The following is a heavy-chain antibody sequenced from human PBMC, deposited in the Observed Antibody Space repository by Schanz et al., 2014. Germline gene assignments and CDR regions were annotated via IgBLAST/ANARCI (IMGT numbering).Heavy chain of an antibody. CDR3: ARVKYCTITRCYRTETEGIYYMDV. CDR2: INTGGDST. D-gene: IGHD2-2*01. Sequence: EVQLLESGGGLVQPGGSLRLSCASSGFSFTTYAMAWVRQAPGKGLEWVSSINTGGDSTYYADSVKGRFTISRDNSKNTLFLQMSSLRAEDTAVYYCARVKYCTITRCYRTETEGIYYMDVWGKGTTVTVSS. J-gene: IGHJ6*03. V-gene: IGHV3-23*01. CDR1: GFSFTTYA.